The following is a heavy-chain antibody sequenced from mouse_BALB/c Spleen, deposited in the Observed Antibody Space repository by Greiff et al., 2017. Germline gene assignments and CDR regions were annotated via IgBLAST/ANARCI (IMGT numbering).Heavy chain of an antibody. V-gene: IGHV3-8*02. J-gene: IGHJ2*01. CDR1: GDSITSGY. CDR3: ARGQLGPPIDY. CDR2: ISYSGRT. Sequence: EVKLVESGPSLVKPSQTLSLTCSVTGDSITSGYWNWIRKFPGNKLEYMGYISYSGRTYYNPSLKSRISITRDTSKNQYYLQLNSVTTEDTATYYCARGQLGPPIDYWGQGTTLTVSS. D-gene: IGHD3-1*01.